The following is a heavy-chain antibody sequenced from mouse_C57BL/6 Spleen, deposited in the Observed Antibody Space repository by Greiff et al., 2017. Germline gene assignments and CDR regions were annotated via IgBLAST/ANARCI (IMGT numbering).Heavy chain of an antibody. CDR3: ARAEYYGPEDFDY. CDR1: GYTFTDYY. Sequence: VQLQQSGPELVKPGASVKISCKASGYTFTDYYMNWVKQSHGKSLEWIGDINPNNGGTSYNQKFKGKATLTVDKSSSTAYMGLRSLPSEDSAVYYCARAEYYGPEDFDYWGQGTTLTVSS. J-gene: IGHJ2*01. V-gene: IGHV1-26*01. D-gene: IGHD1-1*01. CDR2: INPNNGGT.